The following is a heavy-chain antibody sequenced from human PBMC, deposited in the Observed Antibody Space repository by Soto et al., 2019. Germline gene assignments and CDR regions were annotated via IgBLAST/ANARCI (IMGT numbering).Heavy chain of an antibody. V-gene: IGHV3-7*03. CDR1: GFTFSSYW. J-gene: IGHJ4*02. CDR2: IKQDGSEK. D-gene: IGHD1-26*01. Sequence: PGGSLRLFCAASGFTFSSYWMSWVRQAPGKGLEWVANIKQDGSEKYYVDSVKGRFTISRDNAKNSLYLQMNSLRAEDTAVYYCARAPLVGATQFDYWGQGTLVIVSS. CDR3: ARAPLVGATQFDY.